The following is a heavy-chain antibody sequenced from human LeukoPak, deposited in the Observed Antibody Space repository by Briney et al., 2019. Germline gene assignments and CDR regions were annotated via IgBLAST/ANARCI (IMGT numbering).Heavy chain of an antibody. V-gene: IGHV4-39*01. CDR1: GGSISSSSYY. CDR2: IYYSGST. J-gene: IGHJ6*03. D-gene: IGHD3-10*01. CDR3: ARGPVIYGSGSYYKYYYYYYMDV. Sequence: SETLSLTCTVSGGSISSSSYYWGWIRQPPGKGLEWIGSIYYSGSTYYNPSLKSRVTISVDTSKNQFSLKLSSVTAADTAVYYCARGPVIYGSGSYYKYYYYYYMDVWGKGTTVTVSS.